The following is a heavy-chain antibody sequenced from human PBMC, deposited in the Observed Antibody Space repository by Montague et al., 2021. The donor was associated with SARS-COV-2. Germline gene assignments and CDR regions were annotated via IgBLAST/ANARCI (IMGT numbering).Heavy chain of an antibody. Sequence: SETLSLTCTVSGGSISSFYWSWFRQPPGKVLEWIGYISGSGSTNYNPSLTSRVTMSVDTSKNQFSLKVNSVTAADTAVYYCARHYSATLPAVYWGQGTLVTVSS. D-gene: IGHD2-15*01. J-gene: IGHJ4*02. CDR2: ISGSGST. V-gene: IGHV4-59*08. CDR3: ARHYSATLPAVY. CDR1: GGSISSFY.